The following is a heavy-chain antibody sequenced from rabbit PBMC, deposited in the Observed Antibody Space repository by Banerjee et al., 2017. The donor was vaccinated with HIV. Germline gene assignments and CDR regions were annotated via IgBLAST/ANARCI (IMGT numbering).Heavy chain of an antibody. D-gene: IGHD4-1*01. CDR1: GFSFSSSYW. J-gene: IGHJ4*01. CDR3: ARDGSGWGANFNL. CDR2: IYTGSSGST. V-gene: IGHV1S40*01. Sequence: QSLEESGGDLVKPGASLTLTCTASGFSFSSSYWIWWVRQAPGKGLEWIACIYTGSSGSTWYASWAKGRFTISKTSSTTVTLQLNSLTAADTATYFCARDGSGWGANFNLWGPGTLVTVS.